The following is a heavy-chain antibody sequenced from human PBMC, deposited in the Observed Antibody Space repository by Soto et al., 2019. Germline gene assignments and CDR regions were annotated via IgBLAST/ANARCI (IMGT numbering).Heavy chain of an antibody. CDR3: ASLPSRNRGRDSYDSRDY. Sequence: TGGSLRLSCAASRFTFSSYSMNWVRQAPGKGLEWVSSISSSSSYIYYADSVKGRFTISRDNAKNSLYLQMNSLRAEDTAVYYCASLPSRNRGRDSYDSRDYWGQGTLVTVSS. V-gene: IGHV3-21*01. J-gene: IGHJ4*02. CDR2: ISSSSSYI. CDR1: RFTFSSYS. D-gene: IGHD5-18*01.